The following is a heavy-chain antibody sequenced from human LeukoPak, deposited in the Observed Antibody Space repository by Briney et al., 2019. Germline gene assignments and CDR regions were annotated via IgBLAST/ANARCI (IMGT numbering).Heavy chain of an antibody. D-gene: IGHD3-22*01. CDR3: AKDHYYDSSGYYSHPDY. V-gene: IGHV3-30*02. J-gene: IGHJ4*02. CDR2: IHNYETTE. Sequence: PGGSLRLSCTASGFTFSNFGMHWVRQTPGKGLEWVTFIHNYETTEYYADSVKGRFTISRDNSKNTLYLQMNSLRAGDTAVYYCAKDHYYDSSGYYSHPDYWGQGTLVTVSS. CDR1: GFTFSNFG.